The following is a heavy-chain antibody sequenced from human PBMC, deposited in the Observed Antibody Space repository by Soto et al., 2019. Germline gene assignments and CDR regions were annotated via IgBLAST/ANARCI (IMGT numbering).Heavy chain of an antibody. D-gene: IGHD2-2*01. J-gene: IGHJ4*02. CDR1: GGTFSSYT. Sequence: ASVKVSCKASGGTFSSYTISWVRQAPGQGLEWMGRIIPILGIANYAQKFQGRVTITADKSTSTAYMELSSLRSEDTAVYYCARRCSSTSCYVFDYWGQGTLVTVSS. V-gene: IGHV1-69*02. CDR3: ARRCSSTSCYVFDY. CDR2: IIPILGIA.